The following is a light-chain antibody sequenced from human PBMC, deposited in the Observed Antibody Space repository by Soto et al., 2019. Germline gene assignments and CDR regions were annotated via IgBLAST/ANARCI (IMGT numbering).Light chain of an antibody. J-gene: IGLJ2*01. Sequence: QPVLTQPPSTSETPGQRVTISCSGSSSNIGTNTVNWYQQLPGTAPKLLIYRNHQRPSGVPVRFSGSKSGTSASLAISGLQPEDEADYYCAAWDDSLNGVVFGGGTKLTVL. V-gene: IGLV1-44*01. CDR2: RNH. CDR1: SSNIGTNT. CDR3: AAWDDSLNGVV.